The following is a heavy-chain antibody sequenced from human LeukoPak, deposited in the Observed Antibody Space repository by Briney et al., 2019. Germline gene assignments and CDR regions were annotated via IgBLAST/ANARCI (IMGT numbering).Heavy chain of an antibody. CDR1: GGTFSSYA. J-gene: IGHJ3*02. Sequence: SVKVSCKASGGTFSSYAISWVRQAPGQGLEWMGGIIPIFGTANYAQKFQGRVTITTDESTSTAYMELSSLRSEDTAVYYCASGYCSSTSCYTWRAFDIWGQGTMVTVSS. CDR3: ASGYCSSTSCYTWRAFDI. CDR2: IIPIFGTA. V-gene: IGHV1-69*05. D-gene: IGHD2-2*02.